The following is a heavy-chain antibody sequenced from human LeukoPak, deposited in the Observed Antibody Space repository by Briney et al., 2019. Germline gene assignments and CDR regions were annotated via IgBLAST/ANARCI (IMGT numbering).Heavy chain of an antibody. V-gene: IGHV4-59*08. J-gene: IGHJ4*02. CDR3: ARQHPVEDYFNY. D-gene: IGHD5-24*01. CDR2: IYYSGST. Sequence: SETLSLTCTVSGGSISSYYWSWIRQPPGKGLEWIGYIYYSGSTNYNPSLKSRVTISVDTSKNQFSLKLSSVTAADTAVYYCARQHPVEDYFNYWGQGTLVTVSS. CDR1: GGSISSYY.